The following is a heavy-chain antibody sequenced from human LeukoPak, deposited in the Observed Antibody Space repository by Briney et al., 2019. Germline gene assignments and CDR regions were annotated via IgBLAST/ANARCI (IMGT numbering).Heavy chain of an antibody. CDR1: GYTFTSYY. CDR3: AREGWRGYYDSSGYYGIDY. Sequence: ASVKVSCKTSGYTFTSYYIYWVRQAPGQGLEWMGIINPSGGSTSYAQKFQGRVTMNRDMSTRTVYMELSSRRSEYTAVYYWAREGWRGYYDSSGYYGIDYWGQGTLVTVSS. CDR2: INPSGGST. D-gene: IGHD3-22*01. J-gene: IGHJ4*02. V-gene: IGHV1-46*01.